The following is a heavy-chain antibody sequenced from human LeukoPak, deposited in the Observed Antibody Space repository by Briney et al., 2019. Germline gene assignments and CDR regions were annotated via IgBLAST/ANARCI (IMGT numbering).Heavy chain of an antibody. Sequence: GGSLRLSCAASGITVSSNYMTWVRQAPGRGLEGVSVLYSGGTTYYTDSVKGRFTISRDNSKNTLYLQMDSLRVEDTAVYYCARDRPGIRVPGVWGQGTLVTVSS. J-gene: IGHJ4*02. V-gene: IGHV3-53*01. CDR2: LYSGGTT. CDR3: ARDRPGIRVPGV. D-gene: IGHD6-19*01. CDR1: GITVSSNY.